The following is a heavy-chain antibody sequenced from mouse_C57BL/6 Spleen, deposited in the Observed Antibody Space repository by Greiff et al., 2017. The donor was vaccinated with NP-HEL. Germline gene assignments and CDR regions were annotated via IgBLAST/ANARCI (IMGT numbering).Heavy chain of an antibody. D-gene: IGHD2-1*01. V-gene: IGHV1-54*01. Sequence: QVQLQQSGAELVRPGTSVKVSCKASGYAFTNYLIEWVKQRPGQGLAWIGVINPGSGGTNYNEKFKGKATLTADKSSSTAYMQLSSLTSEDSAVYFCARSIYSYYFDYWGQGTTLTVSS. J-gene: IGHJ2*01. CDR1: GYAFTNYL. CDR3: ARSIYSYYFDY. CDR2: INPGSGGT.